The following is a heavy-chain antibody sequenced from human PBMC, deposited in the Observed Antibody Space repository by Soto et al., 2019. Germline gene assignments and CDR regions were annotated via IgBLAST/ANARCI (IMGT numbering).Heavy chain of an antibody. V-gene: IGHV4-59*08. J-gene: IGHJ3*02. CDR2: IYYSGST. Sequence: SETLSLTCTVSGGSISSYYWSWIRQPPGKGLEWIGYIYYSGSTNYNPSLKSRVTISVDTSKNQFSLKMSTVTAADTAVYYCARLAIVDGYYYDSSGYYYGAFDIWGQGTMVTVSS. CDR1: GGSISSYY. CDR3: ARLAIVDGYYYDSSGYYYGAFDI. D-gene: IGHD3-22*01.